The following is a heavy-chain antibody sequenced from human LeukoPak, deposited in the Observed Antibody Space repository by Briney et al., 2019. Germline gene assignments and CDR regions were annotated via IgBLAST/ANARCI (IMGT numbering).Heavy chain of an antibody. CDR2: INPNSSGT. CDR1: GSTFTGYY. Sequence: ASVKLSCKASGSTFTGYYMHWVRQAPGQGLEWMGWINPNSSGTNYAQTFQGRVTMTRDTSISTAYMELNRLRSDDTAVYYCARAGLCDYPDSSGYHNGAFDIWGQGTMVTVSS. V-gene: IGHV1-2*02. D-gene: IGHD3-22*01. CDR3: ARAGLCDYPDSSGYHNGAFDI. J-gene: IGHJ3*02.